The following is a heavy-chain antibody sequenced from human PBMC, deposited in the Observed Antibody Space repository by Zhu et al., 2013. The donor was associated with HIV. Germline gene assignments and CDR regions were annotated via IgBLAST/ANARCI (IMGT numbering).Heavy chain of an antibody. CDR2: INPKTGDT. V-gene: IGHV1-2*02. CDR3: ARAHVAVAAGKAWFEP. J-gene: IGHJ5*02. CDR1: GYSFIGYY. D-gene: IGHD6-19*01. Sequence: QLQLVQSGAEVKKPGASVKVSCQTPGYSFIGYYMHWLRQAPGQGLDWMGWINPKTGDTKYGQKFQGRVNMTRDTSISTIYMEIHSLTSDDTAMYYCARAHVAVAAGKAWFEPWGQGTQVIVSS.